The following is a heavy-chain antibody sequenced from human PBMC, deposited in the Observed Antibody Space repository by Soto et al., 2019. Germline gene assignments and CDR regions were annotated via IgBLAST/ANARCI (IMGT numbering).Heavy chain of an antibody. CDR2: IIPIFGTA. D-gene: IGHD3-9*01. Sequence: SVKVSCKASGGTFSSYAISWVRQAPGQGLEWMGGIIPIFGTANYAQKFQGRVTITADESTSTAYMELSSLRSEDTAVYYCAARLTGYYTAPMDVWGQGTTVNVS. V-gene: IGHV1-69*13. J-gene: IGHJ6*02. CDR3: AARLTGYYTAPMDV. CDR1: GGTFSSYA.